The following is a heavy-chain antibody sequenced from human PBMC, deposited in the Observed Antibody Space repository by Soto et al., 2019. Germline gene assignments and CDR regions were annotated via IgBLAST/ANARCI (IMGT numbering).Heavy chain of an antibody. Sequence: QVQLQESGPRLIQPSETLSLTCTVSNGSISTSYWTWVRQHPGKGLEWIGYVYYSGSTNYNPSLKSRVGMSIDTSKNQFSLERKSVTAADAATYYCVRDYLLTGFDTWGQGTLVTVSA. V-gene: IGHV4-59*01. D-gene: IGHD3-9*01. J-gene: IGHJ5*02. CDR1: NGSISTSY. CDR2: VYYSGST. CDR3: VRDYLLTGFDT.